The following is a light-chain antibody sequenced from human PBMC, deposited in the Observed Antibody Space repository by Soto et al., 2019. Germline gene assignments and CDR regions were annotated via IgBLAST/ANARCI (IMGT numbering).Light chain of an antibody. CDR3: QQYNSYST. CDR2: NAS. CDR1: ESISNW. J-gene: IGKJ1*01. V-gene: IGKV1-5*03. Sequence: DIQMTQSPSILSASVGDRVAITCRASESISNWLAWYQQKPGKAPKLLIYNASSLQSGVPSRFSGSGSGTEFTLTISSLQPDDFATYYCQQYNSYSTFGQGTKVDIK.